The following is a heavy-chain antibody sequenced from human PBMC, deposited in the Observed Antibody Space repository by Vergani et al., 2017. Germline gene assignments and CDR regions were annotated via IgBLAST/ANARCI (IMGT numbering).Heavy chain of an antibody. V-gene: IGHV4-61*02. CDR2: IYTSGST. Sequence: QVQLQESCPGLVKPSQTLSLTCTVSGGSVSSGSYYWSWKRQPAGKGLELIWRIYTSGSTNYNPSLKSRVTISVDTSMNQVSLKLSSVTAADTAVYYCARVVGVDNWFDPGGQGSLVTVSS. CDR3: ARVVGVDNWFDP. CDR1: GGSVSSGSYY. J-gene: IGHJ5*02. D-gene: IGHD1-26*01.